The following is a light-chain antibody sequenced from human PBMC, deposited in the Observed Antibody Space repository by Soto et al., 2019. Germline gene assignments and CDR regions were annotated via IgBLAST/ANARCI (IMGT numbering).Light chain of an antibody. CDR1: QSFSSSY. J-gene: IGKJ1*01. V-gene: IGKV3-20*01. CDR2: GAS. CDR3: PQSDSSPLT. Sequence: EIVLTQSPGTLSLSPGERATLSYRASQSFSSSYLAWYQQKPGQAPRLLIYGASNRATGIPDRFSGSGSGTDLTLTISLLEPEDFAVYYCPQSDSSPLTFGQGTKVDIK.